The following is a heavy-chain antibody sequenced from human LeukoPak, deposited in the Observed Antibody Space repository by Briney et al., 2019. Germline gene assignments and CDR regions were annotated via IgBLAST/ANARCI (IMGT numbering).Heavy chain of an antibody. D-gene: IGHD2-21*02. J-gene: IGHJ4*02. CDR3: AKDHSDPYYFDY. CDR1: GFTFSSYS. Sequence: PGGSLRPSCAASGFTFSSYSMHWVRQAPGKGLEWVAVISYDGSNKYYADSVKGRFTISRDNSKNTLYLQMNSLRAEDTAVYYCAKDHSDPYYFDYWGQGTLVTVSS. V-gene: IGHV3-30*18. CDR2: ISYDGSNK.